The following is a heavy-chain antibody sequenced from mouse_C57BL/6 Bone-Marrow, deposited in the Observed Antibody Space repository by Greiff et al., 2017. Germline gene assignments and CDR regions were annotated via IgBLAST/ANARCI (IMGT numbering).Heavy chain of an antibody. CDR1: GYAFSSSW. D-gene: IGHD1-1*01. J-gene: IGHJ3*01. Sequence: QVQLQQSGPELVKPGASVKISCKASGYAFSSSWMNWVKQRPGKGLEWIGRIYPGDGDTNYNGKFKGKATLTADKSSSTAYMQLSSLTSEDSAVYFCARLRAYYYGSSYVAWFAYWGQGTLVTVSA. V-gene: IGHV1-82*01. CDR2: IYPGDGDT. CDR3: ARLRAYYYGSSYVAWFAY.